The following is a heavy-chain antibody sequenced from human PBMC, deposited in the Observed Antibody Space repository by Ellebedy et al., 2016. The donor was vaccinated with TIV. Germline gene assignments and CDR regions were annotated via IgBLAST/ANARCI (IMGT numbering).Heavy chain of an antibody. CDR3: ARGGASSKYFDY. Sequence: MPSETLSLTCTVSGASISSYYWSWIRQPPGKGLEGIGFIFHTGDTNYSPALKSRVAISLDTSKNQFSLKLTSVTDADTAVYYCARGGASSKYFDYWGLGTLVTVSS. J-gene: IGHJ4*02. V-gene: IGHV4-59*01. CDR2: IFHTGDT. CDR1: GASISSYY.